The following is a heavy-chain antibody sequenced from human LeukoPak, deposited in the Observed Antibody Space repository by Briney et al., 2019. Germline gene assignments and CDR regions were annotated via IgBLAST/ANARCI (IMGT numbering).Heavy chain of an antibody. D-gene: IGHD1-26*01. Sequence: GGSLRLSCAASGFTFSSYSMNWVRQAPGKGLEWVSSISSSSSYIYYTDSLKGRFTISRDNAKNSLYLQMNSLRAEDTAVYYCAKDSNSGSYADYWGQGNLVTVSS. CDR2: ISSSSSYI. V-gene: IGHV3-21*01. J-gene: IGHJ4*02. CDR1: GFTFSSYS. CDR3: AKDSNSGSYADY.